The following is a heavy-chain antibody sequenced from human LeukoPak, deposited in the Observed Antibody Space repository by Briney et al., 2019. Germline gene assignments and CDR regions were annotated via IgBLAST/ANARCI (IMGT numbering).Heavy chain of an antibody. CDR2: ISAYNGNT. Sequence: ASVKVSCKASGYKFTGNFIHWVRQAPGQGLEWMGWISAYNGNTNYAQKLQGRVTMTTDTSTSTAYMELRSLRSDDTAVYYCARDSYVVATLRHFDYWGQGTLVTVSS. V-gene: IGHV1-18*04. CDR1: GYKFTGNF. D-gene: IGHD5-12*01. CDR3: ARDSYVVATLRHFDY. J-gene: IGHJ4*02.